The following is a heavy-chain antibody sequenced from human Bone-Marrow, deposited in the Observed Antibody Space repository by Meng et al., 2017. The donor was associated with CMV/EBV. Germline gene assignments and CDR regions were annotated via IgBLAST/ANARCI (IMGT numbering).Heavy chain of an antibody. Sequence: GESLKISCAASGFTFSSYGMHWVRQAPGKGLEWVAFIRYDGSNKYYADSVKGRFTISRDNSKNTLYLQMNSLRAEDTAVYYCAKDKRPYYDSSGVALSNWGQGKLVNVAS. V-gene: IGHV3-30*02. CDR1: GFTFSSYG. D-gene: IGHD3-22*01. CDR2: IRYDGSNK. CDR3: AKDKRPYYDSSGVALSN. J-gene: IGHJ4*02.